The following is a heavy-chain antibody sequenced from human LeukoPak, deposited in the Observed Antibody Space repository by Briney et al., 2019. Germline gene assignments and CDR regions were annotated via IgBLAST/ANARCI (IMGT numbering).Heavy chain of an antibody. J-gene: IGHJ5*02. CDR3: ARHSRTVGSVGIDP. Sequence: KPSETLSLTCTVSGGSISSSGYYWGWIRQPPGKGLEWIGNIYYTGGTYYNPSLKSRVTISVDTSKNQFSLKLSSVTAADTAVYYCARHSRTVGSVGIDPWGQGTLVTVSS. CDR1: GGSISSSGYY. CDR2: IYYTGGT. V-gene: IGHV4-39*01. D-gene: IGHD4-23*01.